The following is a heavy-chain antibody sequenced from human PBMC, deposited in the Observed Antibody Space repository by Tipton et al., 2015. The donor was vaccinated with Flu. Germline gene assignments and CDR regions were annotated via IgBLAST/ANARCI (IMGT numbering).Heavy chain of an antibody. CDR2: VLYRGTT. Sequence: TLSLTCTVSGYSITSGDHYWSWIRQAPGKGLEAIGYVLYRGTTYSNASLKSRVTVSIDVSKNQFSLKLTSVTAADTAVYYCARHTGDSVRGVIDYWGQGAPVTVSS. CDR3: ARHTGDSVRGVIDY. D-gene: IGHD3-10*02. J-gene: IGHJ4*02. V-gene: IGHV4-30-4*01. CDR1: GYSITSGDHY.